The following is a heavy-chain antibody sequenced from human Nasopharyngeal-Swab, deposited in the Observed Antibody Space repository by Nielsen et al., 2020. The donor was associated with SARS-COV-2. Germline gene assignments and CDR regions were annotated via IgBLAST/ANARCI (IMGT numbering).Heavy chain of an antibody. Sequence: WIRQPPGKGLEWVSSISSSSSYIYYADSVKGRFTISRDNAKNSLYLQMNSLRAEDTAVYCCARGPSRELQGAQGDYWGQGTLVTVSS. CDR3: ARGPSRELQGAQGDY. D-gene: IGHD5-24*01. CDR2: ISSSSSYI. V-gene: IGHV3-21*01. J-gene: IGHJ4*02.